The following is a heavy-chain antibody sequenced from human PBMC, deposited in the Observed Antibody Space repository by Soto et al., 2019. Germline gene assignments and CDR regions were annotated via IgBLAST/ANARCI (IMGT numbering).Heavy chain of an antibody. Sequence: QVQLVQSGAEVKKPGASVKVSCKASGYTFTGYYMHWVRQAPGQGLEWMGWINPNSGGTNYAQKFQGWATMTRDTSISRAYMELSRLRSDDTAVYYCARDSGSYGGFDYWGQGPLVTVSS. D-gene: IGHD1-26*01. CDR1: GYTFTGYY. V-gene: IGHV1-2*04. J-gene: IGHJ4*02. CDR2: INPNSGGT. CDR3: ARDSGSYGGFDY.